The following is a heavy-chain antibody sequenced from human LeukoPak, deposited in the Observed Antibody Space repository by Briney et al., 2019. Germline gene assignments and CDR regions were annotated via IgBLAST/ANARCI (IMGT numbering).Heavy chain of an antibody. D-gene: IGHD2-15*01. CDR1: GFTFSSYA. CDR2: ISGSGGST. V-gene: IGHV3-23*01. CDR3: AKGGGSGWSNWFDP. J-gene: IGHJ5*02. Sequence: GGSLRLSCAASGFTFSSYAMSWVRQAPGKGLEWVSAISGSGGSTYYADSVKGRFTISRDNSENTLYLQMNSLRAEDTAIYYCAKGGGSGWSNWFDPWGQGTLVTVSS.